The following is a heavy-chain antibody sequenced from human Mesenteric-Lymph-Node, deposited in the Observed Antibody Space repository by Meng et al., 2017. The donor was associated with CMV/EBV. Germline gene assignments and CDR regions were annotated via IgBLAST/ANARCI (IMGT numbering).Heavy chain of an antibody. CDR3: ARGPYYYGSGTSYYLADY. Sequence: YTFTNYYIRCVRQAPGQGLEWRGRINPTSGGADYAQNFQGRVTMTRDTSINTAYMELSSLRSDDTAVYSCARGPYYYGSGTSYYLADYWGQGTLVTVSS. J-gene: IGHJ4*02. CDR2: INPTSGGA. V-gene: IGHV1-2*06. CDR1: YTFTNYY. D-gene: IGHD3-10*01.